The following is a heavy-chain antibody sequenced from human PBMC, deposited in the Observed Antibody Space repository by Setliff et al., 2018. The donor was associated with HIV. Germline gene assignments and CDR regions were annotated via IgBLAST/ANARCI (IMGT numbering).Heavy chain of an antibody. CDR1: GGSISSGGYY. V-gene: IGHV4-31*03. D-gene: IGHD2-2*01. CDR2: IYYSGNT. J-gene: IGHJ3*02. Sequence: ASETLSLTCTVSGGSISSGGYYWSWIRQHPGRGLEWIGYIYYSGNTYYNPSLKSRLTISVDTSKNHFSLKLSSVTAADTAVYYCARAFCSSASCYGGGDAFDIWGQGTMVT. CDR3: ARAFCSSASCYGGGDAFDI.